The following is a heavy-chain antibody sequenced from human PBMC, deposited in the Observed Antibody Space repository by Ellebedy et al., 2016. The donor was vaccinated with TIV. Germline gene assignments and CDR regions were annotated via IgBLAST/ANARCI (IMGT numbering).Heavy chain of an antibody. V-gene: IGHV3-33*01. Sequence: GGSLRLXXAASGFTFSSYDMHWVRQAPGKGLEWMTLIWFDGSNKYYADSVQGRFTISRDKSKNTVCLLVNSLRAEDTAVYYCARDANSGGGQTWGWGQGTLVTVSS. CDR3: ARDANSGGGQTWG. J-gene: IGHJ4*02. D-gene: IGHD4-23*01. CDR1: GFTFSSYD. CDR2: IWFDGSNK.